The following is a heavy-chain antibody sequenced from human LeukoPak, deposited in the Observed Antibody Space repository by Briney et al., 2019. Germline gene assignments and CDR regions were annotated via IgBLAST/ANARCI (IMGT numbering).Heavy chain of an antibody. CDR3: ARRDNSFDS. J-gene: IGHJ4*02. CDR2: MHHSGAI. V-gene: IGHV4-39*01. CDR1: GGSISSNNHH. Sequence: PSETLSLTCSVSGGSISSNNHHWDWIRQPPGNGLEWIGSMHHSGAIYYNPSLQSRLTLSVDMSKNQFSLNLSSVTAADTAVYYCARRDNSFDSWGPGTLVTVSS. D-gene: IGHD5-24*01.